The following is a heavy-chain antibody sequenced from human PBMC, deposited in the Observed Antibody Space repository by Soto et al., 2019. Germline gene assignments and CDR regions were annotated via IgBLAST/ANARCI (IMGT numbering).Heavy chain of an antibody. CDR3: ARYGTRVDW. CDR2: ISSSGLPT. CDR1: GFNFRLYE. J-gene: IGHJ5*01. D-gene: IGHD3-10*01. Sequence: GSLSLSCQASGFNFRLYEMHWVRKAPGKGLEWVSYISSSGLPTYYADFAEGRFTISRDNAKDSLYLHLNSLRVGGTAVYYFARYGTRVDWLGLGTQVTVSS. V-gene: IGHV3-48*03.